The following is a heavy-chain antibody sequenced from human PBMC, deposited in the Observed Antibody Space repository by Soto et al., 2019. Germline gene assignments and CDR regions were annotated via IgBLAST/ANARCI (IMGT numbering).Heavy chain of an antibody. Sequence: EVQLVESGGGLVQPGGSLRLSCAASGLTVSSNYMSWVRQAPGKGLEWVSVIYTGGSTYYADSVKGRFTISRDNSKNTLYLQVNSLRAEDTAVYYCAKEDFYSHYLDVWGKGTSVTVSS. V-gene: IGHV3-66*01. CDR1: GLTVSSNY. CDR3: AKEDFYSHYLDV. CDR2: IYTGGST. J-gene: IGHJ6*03.